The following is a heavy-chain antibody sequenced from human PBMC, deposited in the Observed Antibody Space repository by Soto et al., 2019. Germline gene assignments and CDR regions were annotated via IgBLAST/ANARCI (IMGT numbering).Heavy chain of an antibody. V-gene: IGHV3-23*01. CDR1: GFTFSSYA. Sequence: EVQLLESGGGLVQPGGSLRLSCAASGFTFSSYAMSWVRQAPGKGLEWVSAISGSGGSTYYADSVKGRFTISRDNAKNSLYLQMNSLRAEDTAVYYCARDLVRGVGTPYYFDYWGQGTLVTVSS. CDR3: ARDLVRGVGTPYYFDY. CDR2: ISGSGGST. J-gene: IGHJ4*02. D-gene: IGHD3-10*01.